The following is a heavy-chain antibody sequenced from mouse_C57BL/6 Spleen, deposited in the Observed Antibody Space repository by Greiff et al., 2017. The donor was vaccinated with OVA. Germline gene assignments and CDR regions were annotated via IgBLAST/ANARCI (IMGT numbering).Heavy chain of an antibody. J-gene: IGHJ2*01. V-gene: IGHV5-4*01. CDR3: ARDNYDYDDGGGFDY. CDR2: ISDGGSYT. Sequence: EVKLVESGGGLVKPGGSLKLSCAASGFTFSSYAMSWVRQTPEKRLEWVATISDGGSYTYYPDNVKGRFTISRDNAKNNLYLQMSHLKSEDTAMYYCARDNYDYDDGGGFDYWGQGTTLTVSS. CDR1: GFTFSSYA. D-gene: IGHD2-4*01.